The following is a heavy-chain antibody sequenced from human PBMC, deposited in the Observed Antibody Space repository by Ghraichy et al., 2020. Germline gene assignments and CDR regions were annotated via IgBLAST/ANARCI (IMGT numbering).Heavy chain of an antibody. CDR3: ARDRRDPYYYDSSGYFPD. CDR1: GFTFSSYS. D-gene: IGHD3-22*01. Sequence: GGSLRLSCAASGFTFSSYSMNWVRQAPGKGLEWVSSISSSSSYIYYADSVKGRFTISRDNAKNSLYLQMNSLRAEDTAVYYCARDRRDPYYYDSSGYFPDWGQGTLVTVSS. J-gene: IGHJ4*02. CDR2: ISSSSSYI. V-gene: IGHV3-21*01.